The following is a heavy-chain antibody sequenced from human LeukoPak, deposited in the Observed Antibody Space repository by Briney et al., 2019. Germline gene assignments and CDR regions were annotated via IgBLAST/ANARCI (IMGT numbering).Heavy chain of an antibody. CDR3: ARHGVVTDYYYYYYMDV. Sequence: SETLSLTCTVSGGSISSSSYYWGWIRQPPGKGLEWIGSSYYSGSTYYNPSLKTRVTISVDTSKNQSSLKLSSVTAAGTAVYYCARHGVVTDYYYYYYMDVWGKGTTVTVSS. CDR2: SYYSGST. D-gene: IGHD3-3*01. CDR1: GGSISSSSYY. V-gene: IGHV4-39*01. J-gene: IGHJ6*03.